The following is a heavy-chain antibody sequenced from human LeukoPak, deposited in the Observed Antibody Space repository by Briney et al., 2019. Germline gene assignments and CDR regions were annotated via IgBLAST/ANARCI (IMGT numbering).Heavy chain of an antibody. J-gene: IGHJ4*02. CDR3: ARADGTGGPYDY. CDR1: GFTVSSNY. Sequence: PGGSLRLSCAASGFTVSSNYMSWVRQAPEKELEWVSVIYSGGSTNYADSVKGRFTISRDNSKNTLFLQMNSLRAEDTAVYYCARADGTGGPYDYWGQGTLVTVSS. D-gene: IGHD3/OR15-3a*01. CDR2: IYSGGST. V-gene: IGHV3-53*01.